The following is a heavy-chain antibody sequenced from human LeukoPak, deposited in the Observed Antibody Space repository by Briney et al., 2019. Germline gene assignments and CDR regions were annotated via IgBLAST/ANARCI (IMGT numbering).Heavy chain of an antibody. D-gene: IGHD5-18*01. CDR1: VFTFSSYS. V-gene: IGHV3-48*01. Sequence: GGSLRLSCAASVFTFSSYSMNWVRQAPGKGLEWVSYISSSSSTIYYADSLKGRFTISRDNAKNSLYLQMNSLRAEDTAVYYCARAITNYGYIFDYWGQGTLVTVSS. J-gene: IGHJ4*02. CDR3: ARAITNYGYIFDY. CDR2: ISSSSSTI.